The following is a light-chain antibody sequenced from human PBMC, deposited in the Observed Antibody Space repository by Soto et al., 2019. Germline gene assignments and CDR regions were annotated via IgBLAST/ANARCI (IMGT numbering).Light chain of an antibody. J-gene: IGKJ5*01. Sequence: DIQMTQSPSSLSASVGDRVTITCQASQDISNNLNWYQQKPGKAPKLLIYDASNLETGVPSRFSGGGSGTDFTFTISSLQPEDIATYYCQQYNKWPQTFGQGTRLEI. CDR1: QDISNN. CDR2: DAS. CDR3: QQYNKWPQT. V-gene: IGKV1-33*01.